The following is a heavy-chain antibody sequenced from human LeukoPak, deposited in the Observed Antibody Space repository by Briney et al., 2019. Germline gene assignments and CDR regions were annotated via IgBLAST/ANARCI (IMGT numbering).Heavy chain of an antibody. Sequence: GGSLRLSCAASGFTFGGYYMSWIRHAPGKGLERISYISGSGTTIYHTDSVKGRLTISRDNAKKSLYLQMDSLRAEDTAVYYCARGHPTIFGVVIKVYYYMDVWGKGTTVTVSS. J-gene: IGHJ6*03. CDR3: ARGHPTIFGVVIKVYYYMDV. D-gene: IGHD3-3*01. V-gene: IGHV3-11*04. CDR1: GFTFGGYY. CDR2: ISGSGTTI.